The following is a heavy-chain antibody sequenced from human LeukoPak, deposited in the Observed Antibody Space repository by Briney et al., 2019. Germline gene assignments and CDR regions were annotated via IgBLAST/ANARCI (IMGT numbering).Heavy chain of an antibody. CDR2: IYHSGST. V-gene: IGHV4-4*02. D-gene: IGHD5-18*01. J-gene: IGHJ6*04. CDR1: GGSISSSNW. CDR3: ARDGYGDYYYYYGMDV. Sequence: GTLSLTFAVSGGSISSSNWWSWVRQPPGKGLEWIGEIYHSGSTNYNPSLKSRVTISVDKSKNQFSLKLSSVTAADTAVYYCARDGYGDYYYYYGMDVWGKGTTVTVSS.